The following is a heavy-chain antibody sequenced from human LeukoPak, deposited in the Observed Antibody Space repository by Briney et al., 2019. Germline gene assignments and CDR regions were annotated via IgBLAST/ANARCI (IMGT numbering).Heavy chain of an antibody. D-gene: IGHD6-13*01. V-gene: IGHV1-8*01. J-gene: IGHJ4*02. CDR2: MNPNSGNT. Sequence: GASVKVSXKASGYTFTSYDINWVRQATGQGLEWMGWMNPNSGNTGYAQKFQGRVTMTRNTSISTAYMELSSLRSEDTAVYYCARAGARQIAAVGYWGQGTLVTVSS. CDR1: GYTFTSYD. CDR3: ARAGARQIAAVGY.